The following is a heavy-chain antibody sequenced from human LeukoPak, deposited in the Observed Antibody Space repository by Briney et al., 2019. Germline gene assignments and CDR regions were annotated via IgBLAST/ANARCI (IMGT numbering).Heavy chain of an antibody. CDR2: IYYSGST. CDR3: ASPGGRGDSSGYDY. Sequence: SETLSLTCTVSGGSISSGGYYWSWIRQHPGKGLEWIGYIYYSGSTYYNPSLKSRVTISVDTSKNQFSLKLSSVTAADTAVYYCASPGGRGDSSGYDYWGQGTLVTVSS. V-gene: IGHV4-31*03. D-gene: IGHD3-22*01. J-gene: IGHJ4*02. CDR1: GGSISSGGYY.